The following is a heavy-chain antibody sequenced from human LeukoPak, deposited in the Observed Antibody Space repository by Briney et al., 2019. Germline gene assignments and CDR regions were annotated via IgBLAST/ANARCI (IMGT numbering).Heavy chain of an antibody. CDR1: GFTFSSHN. D-gene: IGHD3-10*01. V-gene: IGHV3-48*04. CDR2: ISSTSSTI. CDR3: AGYGSGSF. J-gene: IGHJ4*02. Sequence: PGGSLRLSCAASGFTFSSHNMNWVRQVPGKGLEWISYISSTSSTIYYADSVKGRFTISRDNAKNSLYLQMNSLRAEDTAIYYCAGYGSGSFWGQGTLVTVSS.